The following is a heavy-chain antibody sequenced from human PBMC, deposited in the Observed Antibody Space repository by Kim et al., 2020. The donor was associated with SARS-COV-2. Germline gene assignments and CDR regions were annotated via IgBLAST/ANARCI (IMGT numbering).Heavy chain of an antibody. CDR2: INPNSGGT. Sequence: ASVKVSCKASGYTFTGYYMHWVRQAPGQGLEWMGRINPNSGGTNYAQKFQGRVTMTRDTSISTAYMELSRLRSDDTAVYYCALSRAVISGVQDGMDVWGQGTTVSVSS. J-gene: IGHJ6*02. D-gene: IGHD3-3*01. CDR3: ALSRAVISGVQDGMDV. CDR1: GYTFTGYY. V-gene: IGHV1-2*06.